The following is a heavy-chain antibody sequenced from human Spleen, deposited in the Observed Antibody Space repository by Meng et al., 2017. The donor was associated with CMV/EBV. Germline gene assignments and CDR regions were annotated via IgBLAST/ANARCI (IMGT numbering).Heavy chain of an antibody. J-gene: IGHJ4*02. CDR2: IYYSGST. Sequence: SETLSLTCTVSGGSISSSSYYWGWIRQPPGKGLEWIGSIYYSGSTYYNPSLKSRVTISVDTSKNQFSLKLRSVTAADTAVYYCARGLMVKKLAARHLRGFGFDYWGQGTLVTVSS. V-gene: IGHV4-39*01. CDR1: GGSISSSSYY. CDR3: ARGLMVKKLAARHLRGFGFDY. D-gene: IGHD6-6*01.